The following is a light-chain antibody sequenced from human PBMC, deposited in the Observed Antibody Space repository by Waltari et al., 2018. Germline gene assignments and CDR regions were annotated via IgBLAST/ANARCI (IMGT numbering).Light chain of an antibody. Sequence: DIVMTQSPATLSVSPGERATLSCRASQSIGSNLAWYQHKPGQAPRFLIYGASTRATGIPVRFSGSGSGTEFTLTISSLQPVDFATYYCQQSYDDPRTFGQGTKVEI. CDR2: GAS. J-gene: IGKJ1*01. CDR1: QSIGSN. CDR3: QQSYDDPRT. V-gene: IGKV3-15*01.